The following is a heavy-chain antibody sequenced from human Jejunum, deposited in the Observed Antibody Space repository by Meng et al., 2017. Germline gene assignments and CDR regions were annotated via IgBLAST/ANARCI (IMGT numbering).Heavy chain of an antibody. J-gene: IGHJ4*02. V-gene: IGHV1-2*06. CDR3: ARVEAPEDDY. CDR1: GYPFTDYY. CDR2: IQPDSGVT. Sequence: QVQLLQAGEEVKEPGASVKVSCPASGYPFTDYYIHWVRQSHGQGLEWMGRIQPDSGVTRFAQKFRGRLTLTRDTSIKTAYMDLSTLTSDDTAVYYCARVEAPEDDYWGQGTLVTVSS.